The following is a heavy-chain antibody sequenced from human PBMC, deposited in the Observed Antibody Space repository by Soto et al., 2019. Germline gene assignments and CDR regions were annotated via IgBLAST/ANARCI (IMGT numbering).Heavy chain of an antibody. CDR1: GGSISSGDYY. Sequence: SETLSLTCTVSGGSISSGDYYWSWIRQPPGKGLEWIGYIYYSGSTYYNPSLKSRVTISVDTSRNQFSLKLSSVTAADTAVYYCARDERYYDSSGYYCSNWFDPWGQGTLVTVSS. J-gene: IGHJ5*02. V-gene: IGHV4-30-4*01. D-gene: IGHD3-22*01. CDR2: IYYSGST. CDR3: ARDERYYDSSGYYCSNWFDP.